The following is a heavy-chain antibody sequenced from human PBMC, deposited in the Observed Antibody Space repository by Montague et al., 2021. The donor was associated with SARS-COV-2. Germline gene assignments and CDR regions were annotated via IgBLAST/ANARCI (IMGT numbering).Heavy chain of an antibody. V-gene: IGHV2-70*11. CDR1: GFSLSTSGLC. CDR2: IDRDDDK. J-gene: IGHJ4*02. Sequence: PALVKPTQTLTLTCTFSGFSLSTSGLCVSWIRQPPGKALEWLARIDRDDDKYYSTSLKTRLTISKDTSKNQVVLTMTNMDPVDTATYYCARDKYYYDSSGYYPLVYFDYWGQGTLVTVSS. CDR3: ARDKYYYDSSGYYPLVYFDY. D-gene: IGHD3-22*01.